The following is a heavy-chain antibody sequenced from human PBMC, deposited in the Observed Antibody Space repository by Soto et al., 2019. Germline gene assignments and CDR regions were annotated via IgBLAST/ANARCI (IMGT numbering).Heavy chain of an antibody. Sequence: GGSLRLSCAASGFTFSSYSMHWVRQAPGKGLDWVAVISYDGSNKYYADSVKGRFTISRDNSKNTLYLQMNSLRAEDTAVYYCAKDPALRYFDWLSPYYFDYWGQGTLVTVSS. J-gene: IGHJ4*02. V-gene: IGHV3-30*18. CDR1: GFTFSSYS. CDR2: ISYDGSNK. CDR3: AKDPALRYFDWLSPYYFDY. D-gene: IGHD3-9*01.